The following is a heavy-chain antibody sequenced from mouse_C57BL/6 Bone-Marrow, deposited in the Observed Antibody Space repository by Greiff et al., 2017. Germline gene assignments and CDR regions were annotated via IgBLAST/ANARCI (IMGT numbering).Heavy chain of an antibody. CDR3: ALIARAPFDY. CDR1: GFSLSTFGMG. V-gene: IGHV8-8*01. CDR2: IWWDDDK. D-gene: IGHD1-3*01. Sequence: QVTLKVSGPGILQPSQTLSLTCSFSGFSLSTFGMGVGWIRQPSGKGLVWLAHIWWDDDKYYNPAQKSRITISKDTSKIHVFLKIANVDTADTATYYCALIARAPFDYWGQGTTLTVSS. J-gene: IGHJ2*01.